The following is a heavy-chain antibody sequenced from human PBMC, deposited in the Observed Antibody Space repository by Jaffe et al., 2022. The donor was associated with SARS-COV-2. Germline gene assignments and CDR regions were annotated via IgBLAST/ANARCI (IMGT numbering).Heavy chain of an antibody. D-gene: IGHD2-15*01. Sequence: EVQLVESGGGVVRPGGSLRLSCAASGFTFDDYGMSWVRQAPGKGLEWVSGINWNGGSTGYADSVKGRFTISRDNAKNSLYLQMNSLRAEDTALYHCARDLGFGIDCSGGSCWGNWFDPWGQGTLVTVSS. CDR1: GFTFDDYG. CDR2: INWNGGST. V-gene: IGHV3-20*01. J-gene: IGHJ5*02. CDR3: ARDLGFGIDCSGGSCWGNWFDP.